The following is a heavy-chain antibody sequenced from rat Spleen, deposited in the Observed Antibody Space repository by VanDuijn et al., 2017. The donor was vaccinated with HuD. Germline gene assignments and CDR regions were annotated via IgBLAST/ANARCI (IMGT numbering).Heavy chain of an antibody. CDR1: GFTFNNYW. D-gene: IGHD5-1*01. CDR3: ASLTGGYYFDY. V-gene: IGHV5-31*01. Sequence: EVQLVESGGGLVQPGRSLKLSCVASGFTFNNYWMSWIRQAPGKGLEWVASITNTGGNTYYRDSVKGRFTISRDNAKSTLYLQMDSLRSEDTATYYCASLTGGYYFDYWGQGVMVTVSS. J-gene: IGHJ2*01. CDR2: ITNTGGNT.